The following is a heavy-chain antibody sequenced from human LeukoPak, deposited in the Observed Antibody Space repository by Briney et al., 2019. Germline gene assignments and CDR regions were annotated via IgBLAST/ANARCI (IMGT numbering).Heavy chain of an antibody. CDR3: ARQFSPGSFDI. CDR1: GGSSSSSSYS. CDR2: IYDYASGLT. J-gene: IGHJ3*02. D-gene: IGHD2/OR15-2a*01. Sequence: MPSETLSLTCTVSGGSSSSSSYSWSWIRQPAGKGLEWIGRIYDYASGLTNYNHSLKSRVTISVDTYKNQFSLKLSSVTDADTAMYYCARQFSPGSFDIWGKGTMVTVSS. V-gene: IGHV4-61*02.